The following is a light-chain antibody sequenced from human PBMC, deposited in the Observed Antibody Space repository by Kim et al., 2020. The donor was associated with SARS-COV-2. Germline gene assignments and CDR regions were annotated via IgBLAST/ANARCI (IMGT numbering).Light chain of an antibody. Sequence: PGERATLSCRASQSVSRNYLAWYQQRPGQAPRLLIYDASTRATGTPDRFSSSGSRTDFTLTISRLEPEDFAVYFCQQYGNSPYTFGQGTKLEI. CDR3: QQYGNSPYT. V-gene: IGKV3-20*01. CDR2: DAS. J-gene: IGKJ2*01. CDR1: QSVSRNY.